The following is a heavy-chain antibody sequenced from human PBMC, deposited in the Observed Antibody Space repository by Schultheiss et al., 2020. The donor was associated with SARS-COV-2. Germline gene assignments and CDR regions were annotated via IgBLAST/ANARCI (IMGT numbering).Heavy chain of an antibody. CDR3: ASSIWSGYLPTTWS. J-gene: IGHJ4*02. Sequence: SETLSLTCTVSGGSITSGGFYWSWLRQHPGKGLEWIGNIYHSGSTYSNPSLKSRVSLSVDTSKNQFSLKLTSVAAADTAVYYCASSIWSGYLPTTWSWGQGTLVTVSS. CDR1: GGSITSGGFY. D-gene: IGHD3-3*01. V-gene: IGHV4-31*03. CDR2: IYHSGST.